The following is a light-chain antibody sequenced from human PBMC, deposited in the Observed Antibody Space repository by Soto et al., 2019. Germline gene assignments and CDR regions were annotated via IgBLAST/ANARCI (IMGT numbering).Light chain of an antibody. V-gene: IGLV1-40*01. Sequence: QSVLTQPPSVSGAPGQRVTISCTGSSSNIGAGYDVHWYQQLPGTAPKLLIYGNSNRPSGVPDRFSGSKSGTSASLAITGLQAEYEADYYCQSYDSRLSGYVFGTGTKVTVL. CDR1: SSNIGAGYD. J-gene: IGLJ1*01. CDR3: QSYDSRLSGYV. CDR2: GNS.